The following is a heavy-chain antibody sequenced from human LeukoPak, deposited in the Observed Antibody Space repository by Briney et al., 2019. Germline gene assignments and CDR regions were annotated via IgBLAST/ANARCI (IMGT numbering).Heavy chain of an antibody. CDR2: INRGGST. D-gene: IGHD2-2*01. CDR3: ARGGGAATAANRDAFDI. V-gene: IGHV4-39*07. Sequence: SETLSLTCTVSGGSISSSSYYWGWIRQPPGKGLEWIGEINRGGSTNYNPSLDSRVTMSVDTSKNQFSLRLTSVTAADTAVYYCARGGGAATAANRDAFDIWGQGTMVTVSS. CDR1: GGSISSSSYY. J-gene: IGHJ3*02.